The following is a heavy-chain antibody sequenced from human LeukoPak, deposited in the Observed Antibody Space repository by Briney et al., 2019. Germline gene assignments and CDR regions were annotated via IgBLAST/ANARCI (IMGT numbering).Heavy chain of an antibody. J-gene: IGHJ6*03. CDR2: STGSGGTT. CDR3: VRHLPCFGCYYYYMDV. V-gene: IGHV3-23*01. CDR1: GFTFSSYA. D-gene: IGHD6-19*01. Sequence: GGSLRLSCAASGFTFSSYAMTWVRQAPGKGLERVSASTGSGGTTYYADTVMGRFTISSDNSKNTLYLQMNSLRAEDTAVYYCVRHLPCFGCYYYYMDVWGRGTTVTVSS.